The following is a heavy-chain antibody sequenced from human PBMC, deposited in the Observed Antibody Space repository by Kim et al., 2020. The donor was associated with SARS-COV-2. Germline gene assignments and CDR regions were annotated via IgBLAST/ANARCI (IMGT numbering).Heavy chain of an antibody. D-gene: IGHD2-2*01. CDR2: IYYIGST. J-gene: IGHJ5*02. V-gene: IGHV4-59*13. CDR3: ARGLAVVPAARNGFDP. Sequence: SETLSLTCTVSGGSISSYYWSWIRQPPGKGLEWIGYIYYIGSTNYNPSLKSRVTISVDTSKNQFSLKLSSVTAADTAVYYCARGLAVVPAARNGFDPWGQGTLVTVSS. CDR1: GGSISSYY.